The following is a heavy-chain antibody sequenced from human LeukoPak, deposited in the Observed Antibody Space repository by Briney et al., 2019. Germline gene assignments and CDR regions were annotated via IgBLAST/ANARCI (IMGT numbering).Heavy chain of an antibody. V-gene: IGHV1-69*02. CDR3: ARMVSDAALGYYYYMDV. D-gene: IGHD3-10*01. CDR2: IIPILGIA. Sequence: ASVKVSCKASGGTFSSYTISRVRQAPGQGLEWMGRIIPILGIANYAQKFQGRVTITADKSTSTAYMELSSLRSEDTAVYYCARMVSDAALGYYYYMDVWGKGTTVTVSS. J-gene: IGHJ6*03. CDR1: GGTFSSYT.